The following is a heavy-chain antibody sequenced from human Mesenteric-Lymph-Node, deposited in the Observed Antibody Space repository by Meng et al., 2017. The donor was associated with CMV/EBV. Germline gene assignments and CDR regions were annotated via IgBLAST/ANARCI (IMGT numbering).Heavy chain of an antibody. CDR1: GYTFTDYY. D-gene: IGHD2-8*01. J-gene: IGHJ5*02. Sequence: ASVKVSCKASGYTFTDYYMHWVRQAPGQGLEWMGWISPNSGGTNYAQKFQGRVTMTRDTSISTAYMELSSLRLDDTALYYCARDDCNNGRCNWFDPWGQGSLVTVSS. CDR3: ARDDCNNGRCNWFDP. CDR2: ISPNSGGT. V-gene: IGHV1-2*02.